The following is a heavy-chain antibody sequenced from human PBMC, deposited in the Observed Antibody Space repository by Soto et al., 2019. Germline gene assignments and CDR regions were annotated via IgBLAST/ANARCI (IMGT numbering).Heavy chain of an antibody. CDR2: IYHSGNT. CDR3: ARDQLEGNWFDP. J-gene: IGHJ5*02. V-gene: IGHV4-30-2*01. CDR1: GGSISSGGYS. D-gene: IGHD1-1*01. Sequence: QLQLQESGSGLVRPSQTLSLTCAVSGGSISSGGYSWNWIRQPPGKGLELIGYIYHSGNTLYNPSLKSRVTMSVDTSKNQSSMKLSTVTAADTAVYYCARDQLEGNWFDPWGQGTLVTVSS.